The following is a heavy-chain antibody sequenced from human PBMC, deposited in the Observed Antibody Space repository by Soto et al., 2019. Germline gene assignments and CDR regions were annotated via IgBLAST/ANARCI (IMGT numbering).Heavy chain of an antibody. V-gene: IGHV1-69*12. CDR2: IIPFFGTS. CDR3: ARGHEVGGNSDAYDI. D-gene: IGHD2-21*02. Sequence: QVQLVQSGAEVKKPGSSVKVSCKASGGNFRSESINWVRQAPGQGLEWMGGIIPFFGTSDYAQKFQGRLRITADESTTTAHMELSCLRAQDTAVYYCARGHEVGGNSDAYDIWGQGTMVTVSS. CDR1: GGNFRSES. J-gene: IGHJ3*02.